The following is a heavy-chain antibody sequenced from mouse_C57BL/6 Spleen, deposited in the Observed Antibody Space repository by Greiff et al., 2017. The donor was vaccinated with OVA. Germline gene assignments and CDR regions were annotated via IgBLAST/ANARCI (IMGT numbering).Heavy chain of an antibody. Sequence: EVKLMESGGGLVQPGGSLKLSCAASGFTFSDYYMYWVRQTPEKRLEWVAYISNGGGSTYYPDTVKGRFTISRDNAKNTLYLHMSRLKSEDTAMYYCARALLVLPVVGAMDYWGQGTSVTVSS. CDR3: ARALLVLPVVGAMDY. CDR2: ISNGGGST. V-gene: IGHV5-12*01. J-gene: IGHJ4*01. D-gene: IGHD1-1*01. CDR1: GFTFSDYY.